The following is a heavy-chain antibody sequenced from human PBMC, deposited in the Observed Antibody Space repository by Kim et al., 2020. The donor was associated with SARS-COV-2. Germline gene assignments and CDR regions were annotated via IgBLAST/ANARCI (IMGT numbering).Heavy chain of an antibody. CDR2: IWYDGSNK. CDR1: GFTFSSYG. Sequence: GGSLRLSCAASGFTFSSYGMHWVRQAPGKGLEWVAVIWYDGSNKYYADSVKGRFTISRDNSKNTLYLQMNSLRAEDTAVYYCAKFHSSVTGGAFDIWGQGTMVTVSS. CDR3: AKFHSSVTGGAFDI. V-gene: IGHV3-33*06. D-gene: IGHD2-21*02. J-gene: IGHJ3*02.